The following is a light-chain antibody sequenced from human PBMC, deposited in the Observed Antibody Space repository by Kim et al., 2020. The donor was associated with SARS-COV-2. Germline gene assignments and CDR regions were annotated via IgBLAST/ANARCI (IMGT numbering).Light chain of an antibody. CDR1: SSNIGAVYD. CDR3: QSYDNARRGWL. Sequence: QGVTSSCPGSSSNIGAVYDVHCYQQLPGTVPKLLIFSNTIRLSGVPDLFSGSKSGASASLAITVLQADDEADYYCQSYDNARRGWLFGGGTQLTVL. V-gene: IGLV1-40*03. CDR2: SNT. J-gene: IGLJ2*01.